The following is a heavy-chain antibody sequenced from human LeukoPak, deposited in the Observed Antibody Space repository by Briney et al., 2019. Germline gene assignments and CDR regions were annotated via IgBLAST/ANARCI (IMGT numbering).Heavy chain of an antibody. CDR1: GFTFSSYG. D-gene: IGHD6-13*01. J-gene: IGHJ6*02. Sequence: GGSLRLSCAASGFTFSSYGMHWVRQAPGKGLEWVAVISYDGSNKYYADSVKGRFTISRDNSKNTLYLQMNSLRAEDTAVYYCAKDSSSWYDLYYYGMDVWGRGTTVTVSS. V-gene: IGHV3-30*18. CDR2: ISYDGSNK. CDR3: AKDSSSWYDLYYYGMDV.